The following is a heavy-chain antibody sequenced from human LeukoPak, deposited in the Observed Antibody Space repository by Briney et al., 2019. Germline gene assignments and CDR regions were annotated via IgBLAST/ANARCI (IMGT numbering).Heavy chain of an antibody. D-gene: IGHD2-15*01. V-gene: IGHV3-23*01. CDR3: AKAPVTSCRGAFCYPFDY. J-gene: IGHJ4*02. CDR1: GFTFSTYN. CDR2: MSSSDDGR. Sequence: GGSLRLSCAASGFTFSTYNMNWVRQAPGKGLEWVSAMSSSDDGRYYAASVRGRFTISRDTSRSTLYLQMNSLRAEDAAVYYCAKAPVTSCRGAFCYPFDYWGQGTLVTVSS.